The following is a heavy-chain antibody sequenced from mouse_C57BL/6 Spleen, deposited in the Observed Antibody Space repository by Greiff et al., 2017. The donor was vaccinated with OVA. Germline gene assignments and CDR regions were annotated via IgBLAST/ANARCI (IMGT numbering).Heavy chain of an antibody. J-gene: IGHJ1*03. D-gene: IGHD1-1*01. CDR1: GYTFTSYW. CDR3: ARSGYYGRGLFDV. CDR2: IDPSDSYT. V-gene: IGHV1-59*01. Sequence: VQLQQSGAELVRPGTSVKLSCKASGYTFTSYWMHWVKQRPGQGLEWIGVIDPSDSYTNYNQKFKGKATLTVETSSSTSYMQLSSLTSEDSAVYYCARSGYYGRGLFDVWGTGTTVTVSS.